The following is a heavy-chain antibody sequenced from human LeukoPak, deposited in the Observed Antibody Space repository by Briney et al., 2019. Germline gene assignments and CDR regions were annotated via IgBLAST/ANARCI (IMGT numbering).Heavy chain of an antibody. D-gene: IGHD5-12*01. CDR2: ITPIFGEA. CDR1: GGTFSSYP. Sequence: ASVKVSCKVSGGTFSSYPISWVRQAPGQGLEWMGEITPIFGEAQNAEKFQGRVTITADEPTSTVYMELTSLRLDDTAMYYCARNSRVASTSGLNYWGQGTLVTVSS. V-gene: IGHV1-69*01. J-gene: IGHJ4*02. CDR3: ARNSRVASTSGLNY.